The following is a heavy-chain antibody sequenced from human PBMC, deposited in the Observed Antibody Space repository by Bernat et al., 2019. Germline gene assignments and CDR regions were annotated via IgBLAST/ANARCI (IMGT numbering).Heavy chain of an antibody. V-gene: IGHV1-69*04. CDR1: GGTFSSYA. D-gene: IGHD4-17*01. Sequence: QVQLVQSGAEVKKPGSSVKVSCKASGGTFSSYAISWVRQAPGQGLEWMGRIIPILDIANYAQKFQGRVTITADKSMSTAYMELSSLRSEDTAVYYCARYLYNDGDYGYYYGMDVWGQGTTVTVSS. J-gene: IGHJ6*02. CDR2: IIPILDIA. CDR3: ARYLYNDGDYGYYYGMDV.